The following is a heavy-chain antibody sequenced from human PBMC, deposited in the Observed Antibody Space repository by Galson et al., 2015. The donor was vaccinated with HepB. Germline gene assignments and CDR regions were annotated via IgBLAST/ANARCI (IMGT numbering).Heavy chain of an antibody. CDR2: ISTDTGDI. CDR3: ARGQVRWYFDL. V-gene: IGHV1-18*04. Sequence: SVKVSCKASGYSFRNYGISWVRQAPGQGLEWMAWISTDTGDIDYAQKFLDRVSMTTDTFTTTASMELRSLRSGDTAVYYCARGQVRWYFDLWGRGTLVTVSS. CDR1: GYSFRNYG. J-gene: IGHJ2*01.